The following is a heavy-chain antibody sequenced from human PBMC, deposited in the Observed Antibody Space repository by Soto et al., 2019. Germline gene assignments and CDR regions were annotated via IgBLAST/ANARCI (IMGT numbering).Heavy chain of an antibody. CDR1: GDSVSSNSAA. J-gene: IGHJ6*03. V-gene: IGHV6-1*01. Sequence: SQTLSLTCAISGDSVSSNSAAWNWIRQSPSRGLEWLGRTYYRSKWYNDYAVSVKSRITINPDTSKNQFSLQLNSVTPEDTAVYYCARVRGLEYSSSSRRYYYYYMDVWAKGTTVTVSS. D-gene: IGHD6-6*01. CDR3: ARVRGLEYSSSSRRYYYYYMDV. CDR2: TYYRSKWYN.